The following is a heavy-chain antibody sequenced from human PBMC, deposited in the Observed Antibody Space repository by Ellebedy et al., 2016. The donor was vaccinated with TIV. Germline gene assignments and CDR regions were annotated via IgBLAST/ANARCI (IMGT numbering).Heavy chain of an antibody. D-gene: IGHD3-22*01. J-gene: IGHJ5*02. CDR3: ARTPNYSYDGRGYSNWFDP. CDR1: GFTFSSYA. V-gene: IGHV3-66*01. Sequence: GESLKISXAASGFTFSSYAMSWVRQAPGKGLEWVSVIYSGGSTYYADSVKGRFTISRDNSKNTLYLQMNSLRAEDTAVYFCARTPNYSYDGRGYSNWFDPWGRGTLVTVSS. CDR2: IYSGGST.